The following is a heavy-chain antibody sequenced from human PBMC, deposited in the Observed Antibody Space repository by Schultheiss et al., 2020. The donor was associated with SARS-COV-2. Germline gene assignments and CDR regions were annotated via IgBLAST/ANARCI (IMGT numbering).Heavy chain of an antibody. CDR3: ANADPVEYSRSGY. Sequence: GGSLRLSCAASGFTFSSYSMNWVRQAPGKGLEWVSSISSSSSYIYYADSVKGRFTISRDNAKNSLYLQMNSLRAEDTAVYYCANADPVEYSRSGYWGLGTLVTVSS. J-gene: IGHJ4*02. CDR1: GFTFSSYS. D-gene: IGHD6-6*01. V-gene: IGHV3-21*01. CDR2: ISSSSSYI.